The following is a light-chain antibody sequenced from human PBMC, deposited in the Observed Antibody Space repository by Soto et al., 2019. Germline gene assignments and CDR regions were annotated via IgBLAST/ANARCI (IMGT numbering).Light chain of an antibody. CDR1: SSDVGGYNY. V-gene: IGLV2-14*01. Sequence: QSVLTQPDSVSGSPGQSITISCTGTSSDVGGYNYVSWYQQHPGKAPKLMIYEVSNRPSGVSNRFSGSKSGNTASLTISGLQAEDEADYYCSSYTSSSLPVFGGGTKLTVL. J-gene: IGLJ2*01. CDR3: SSYTSSSLPV. CDR2: EVS.